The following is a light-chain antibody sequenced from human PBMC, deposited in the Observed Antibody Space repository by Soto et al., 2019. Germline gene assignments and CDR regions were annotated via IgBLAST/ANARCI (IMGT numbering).Light chain of an antibody. CDR3: QQYGSSPPMYT. J-gene: IGKJ2*01. CDR2: GAS. V-gene: IGKV3-20*01. CDR1: QSVSSSS. Sequence: EIVLTQSPGTLSLSPGERANLSCRASQSVSSSSLAWYQQKPGQAPRLLIYGASSRATGIPDRFSGSGSGTDFTLTISRLEPEDFAVYYCQQYGSSPPMYTFGQGTKLEIK.